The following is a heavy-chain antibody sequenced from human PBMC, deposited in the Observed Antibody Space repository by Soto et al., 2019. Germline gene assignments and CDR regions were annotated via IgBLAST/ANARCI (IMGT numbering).Heavy chain of an antibody. CDR2: IYPGDSDT. D-gene: IGHD2-2*01. CDR1: GCSFTSYW. V-gene: IGHV5-51*01. CDR3: ARNLIVVVPGAMDAFDI. J-gene: IGHJ3*02. Sequence: PGESLKISCKGSGCSFTSYWIGWVRQMPGKGLEWMGIIYPGDSDTRYSPSFQGQVTISADKSISTAYLQWSSLKASDTAMYYCARNLIVVVPGAMDAFDIWGQGTMVTVSS.